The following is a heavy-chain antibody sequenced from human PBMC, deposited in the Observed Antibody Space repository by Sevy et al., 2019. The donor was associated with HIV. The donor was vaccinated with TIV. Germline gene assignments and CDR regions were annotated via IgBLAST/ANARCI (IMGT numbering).Heavy chain of an antibody. J-gene: IGHJ6*02. V-gene: IGHV3-30*02. CDR2: IWYDGSNK. CDR1: GFTFSCYG. D-gene: IGHD2-15*01. CDR3: ATSRYCSGGSCYGADYYYGMDV. Sequence: GGSLRLSCAASGFTFSCYGMHWVRQAPGKGLEWVAFIWYDGSNKYYADSVKGRFTISRDNSKNTLYLQMNSLRAEDTAVYYCATSRYCSGGSCYGADYYYGMDVWGQGTTVTVSS.